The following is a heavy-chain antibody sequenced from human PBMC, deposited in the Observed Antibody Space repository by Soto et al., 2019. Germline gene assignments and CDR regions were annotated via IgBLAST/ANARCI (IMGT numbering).Heavy chain of an antibody. CDR2: ILVGGST. CDR3: AKATATGGGAFEI. D-gene: IGHD2-8*02. J-gene: IGHJ3*02. Sequence: GGSLRLSCAVSGFICSSYDMSCVRQAPWKGLEWVSTILVGGSTHYEDSVKGRFTISRDTAKNTVYLHMNSLTAGDTAVYYCAKATATGGGAFEIYGQGTMVTVSS. V-gene: IGHV3-23*01. CDR1: GFICSSYD.